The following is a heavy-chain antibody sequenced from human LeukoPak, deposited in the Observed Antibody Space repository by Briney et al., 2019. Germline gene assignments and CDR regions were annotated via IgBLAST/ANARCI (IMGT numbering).Heavy chain of an antibody. CDR3: ARGPGSGSYFAWFDP. J-gene: IGHJ5*02. CDR2: INHSGST. D-gene: IGHD3-10*01. CDR1: GGSFNGYY. Sequence: ASETLSLTCAVYGGSFNGYYWSWIRQPPGKGLEWIGEINHSGSTNYNPSLKSRVTMSVDTSKNQVSLKLTSVTAADTAVYYCARGPGSGSYFAWFDPWGQGTQVTVPS. V-gene: IGHV4-34*01.